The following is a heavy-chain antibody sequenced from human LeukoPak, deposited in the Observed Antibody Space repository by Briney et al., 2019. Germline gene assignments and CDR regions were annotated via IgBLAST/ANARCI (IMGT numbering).Heavy chain of an antibody. J-gene: IGHJ4*02. D-gene: IGHD5-24*01. CDR1: GGTFSSYA. V-gene: IGHV1-69*04. CDR3: ARDRVGDGYNYYFDY. Sequence: SVKVSCKASGGTFSSYAISWVRQAPGQGLEWMGRIIPILGIANYAQKFQGRVTITADKSTSTAYMELSSLRSEDTAVYYCARDRVGDGYNYYFDYWGQGTLVTVSS. CDR2: IIPILGIA.